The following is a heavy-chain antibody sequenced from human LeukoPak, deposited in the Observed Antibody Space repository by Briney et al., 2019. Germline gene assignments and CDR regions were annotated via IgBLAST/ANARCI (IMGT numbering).Heavy chain of an antibody. CDR3: ALRGSSRYYFDN. CDR1: GFTFSSKW. Sequence: GGSLRLSCAASGFTFSSKWMSWVRQAPGKGLEWVANIKQDGTEKYYADSVKGRFTISRDNAKNSLYLQMNSLRAEDTAVYYCALRGSSRYYFDNWGQGTLVSVSS. D-gene: IGHD3-22*01. J-gene: IGHJ4*02. CDR2: IKQDGTEK. V-gene: IGHV3-7*05.